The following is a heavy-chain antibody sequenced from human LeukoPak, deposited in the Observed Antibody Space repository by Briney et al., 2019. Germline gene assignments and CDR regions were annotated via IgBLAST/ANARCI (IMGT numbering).Heavy chain of an antibody. CDR1: GFTFTDSF. CDR2: ISSGGRPI. Sequence: GGSLRLSCAASGFTFTDSFMTWIRQAPGKGLEWVSSISSGGRPIYYADFVKGRFTISRDNAKSSLDLQMNSLRAEDTAVYYCARGGLLWFGEFNYFDYWGQGTLVTVSS. D-gene: IGHD3-10*01. CDR3: ARGGLLWFGEFNYFDY. V-gene: IGHV3-11*04. J-gene: IGHJ4*02.